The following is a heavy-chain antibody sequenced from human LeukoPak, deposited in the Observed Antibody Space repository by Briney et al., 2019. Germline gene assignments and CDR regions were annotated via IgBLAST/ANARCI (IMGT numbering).Heavy chain of an antibody. V-gene: IGHV4-34*01. Sequence: SETLSLTCAVYGGSFSGYYWSWIRQPPGKGLEWIGEINYSGSTYYNPSLKSRVTISVDTSKNQFSLKLSSVTAADTAVYYCARDPMVREPHFDYWGQGTLVTVSS. D-gene: IGHD3-10*01. CDR3: ARDPMVREPHFDY. CDR1: GGSFSGYY. CDR2: INYSGST. J-gene: IGHJ4*02.